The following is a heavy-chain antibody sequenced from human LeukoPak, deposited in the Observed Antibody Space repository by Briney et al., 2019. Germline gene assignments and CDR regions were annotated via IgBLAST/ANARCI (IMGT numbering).Heavy chain of an antibody. CDR1: GFTFSSSG. CDR2: ISASGDNT. D-gene: IGHD3-10*01. J-gene: IGHJ5*02. Sequence: PGGSLRLSCAASGFTFSSSGMSWVRQAPGKGLDWVSTISASGDNTHYADSVKGRFTISRDNSKKKLYLQMNSLRAEDTAVYYCAKGYYGSGTYGWFDPWGQGTLVTVSS. V-gene: IGHV3-23*01. CDR3: AKGYYGSGTYGWFDP.